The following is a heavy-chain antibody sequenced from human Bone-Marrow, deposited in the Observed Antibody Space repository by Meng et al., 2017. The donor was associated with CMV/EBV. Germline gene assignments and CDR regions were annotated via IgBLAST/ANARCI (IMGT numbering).Heavy chain of an antibody. D-gene: IGHD3-10*01. CDR3: ARDRGVVIPAAPYYFDY. V-gene: IGHV3-48*04. CDR2: ISSDDRTK. CDR1: GFTFNTYG. Sequence: GGSLRLSCTASGFTFNTYGMHWVRQAPGRGLEWISFISSDDRTKTYADSVKGRFIISRDNAKNSVSLEMRSLRVEDTALYYCARDRGVVIPAAPYYFDYWGQGTLVTVSS. J-gene: IGHJ4*02.